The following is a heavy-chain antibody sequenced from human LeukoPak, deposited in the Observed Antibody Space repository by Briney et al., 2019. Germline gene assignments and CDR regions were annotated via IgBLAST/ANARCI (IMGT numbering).Heavy chain of an antibody. CDR2: INPNSGGT. Sequence: GASVKVSCKASGYTFTGYYMHWVRQAPGQGLEWMGWINPNSGGTNYVQKFQGRVTMTRDTSISTAYMELSRLRSDDTAVYYCARAGFCSGGSCYYDIWGQGTMVTVSS. CDR3: ARAGFCSGGSCYYDI. CDR1: GYTFTGYY. D-gene: IGHD2-15*01. V-gene: IGHV1-2*02. J-gene: IGHJ3*02.